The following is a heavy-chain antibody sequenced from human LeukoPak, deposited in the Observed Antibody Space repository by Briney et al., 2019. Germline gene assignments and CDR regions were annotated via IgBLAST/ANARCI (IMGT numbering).Heavy chain of an antibody. CDR1: GFTFSSYA. V-gene: IGHV3-23*01. CDR2: ISGSGGST. J-gene: IGHJ4*02. D-gene: IGHD5-18*01. Sequence: GGPLRLSCAASGFTFSSYAMSWVRQAPGKGLEWVSAISGSGGSTYYADSVKGRFTISRDNSKNTLYLQMNSLRAEDTAVYYCAKDGESVDTAMVDYFDYWGQGTLVTVSS. CDR3: AKDGESVDTAMVDYFDY.